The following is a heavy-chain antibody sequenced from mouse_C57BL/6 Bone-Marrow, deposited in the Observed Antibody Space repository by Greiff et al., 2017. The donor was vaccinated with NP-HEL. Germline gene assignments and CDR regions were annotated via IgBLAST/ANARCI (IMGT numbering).Heavy chain of an antibody. CDR3: ARSDGNLDY. D-gene: IGHD2-1*01. CDR1: GYTFTDYN. Sequence: LQESGPELVKPGASVKMSCKASGYTFTDYNMHWVKQSHGKSLEWIGYINPNNGGTSYNQKFKGQATLTVNKSSSTAYMALRSLTSEDSAVYSCARSDGNLDYWGQGTTLTVSS. CDR2: INPNNGGT. V-gene: IGHV1-22*01. J-gene: IGHJ2*01.